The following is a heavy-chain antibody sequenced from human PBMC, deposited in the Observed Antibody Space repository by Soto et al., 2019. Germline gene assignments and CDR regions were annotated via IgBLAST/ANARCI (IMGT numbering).Heavy chain of an antibody. Sequence: SETLSLTCTVFGGSISNYYWSWIRQPPGKGLEWIGYIYYSGSTNYNPSLKSRVTISVDTSKNQFSLKLSSVTAADTAVYYCARDRGYCSSTSCYGFWFDPWGPGTLVTVSS. CDR1: GGSISNYY. CDR2: IYYSGST. J-gene: IGHJ5*02. V-gene: IGHV4-59*01. D-gene: IGHD2-2*01. CDR3: ARDRGYCSSTSCYGFWFDP.